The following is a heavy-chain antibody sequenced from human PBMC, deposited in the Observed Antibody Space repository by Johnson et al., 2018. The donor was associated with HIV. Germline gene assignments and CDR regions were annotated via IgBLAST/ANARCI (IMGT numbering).Heavy chain of an antibody. CDR3: AKLQYCSSGSGYFDALDI. Sequence: QVQLVESGGGLVKPGGSLRLSCAASGFTFSDYYMSWIRQAPGKGLEWVAFTRYDGSNKHYVDSVKGRFTISRDNSKNTLYLQMNSLLPEDTAVYYCAKLQYCSSGSGYFDALDIWGQGTMVTVSS. CDR1: GFTFSDYY. V-gene: IGHV3-30*02. D-gene: IGHD2-15*01. J-gene: IGHJ3*02. CDR2: TRYDGSNK.